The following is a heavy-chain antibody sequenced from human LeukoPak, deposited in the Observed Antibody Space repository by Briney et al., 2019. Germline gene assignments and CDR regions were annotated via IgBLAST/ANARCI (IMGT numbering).Heavy chain of an antibody. D-gene: IGHD6-13*01. CDR1: GFTFSSYE. J-gene: IGHJ6*02. CDR3: ANTRIAAAGLTDV. Sequence: GGSLRLSCAASGFTFSSYEMNWVRQAPGKGLEWVSYISSSGSTIYYADSVAGRFTISRENAKNSLYLQMNSLRAEDPAVYYCANTRIAAAGLTDVWGQGTTVTVSS. V-gene: IGHV3-48*03. CDR2: ISSSGSTI.